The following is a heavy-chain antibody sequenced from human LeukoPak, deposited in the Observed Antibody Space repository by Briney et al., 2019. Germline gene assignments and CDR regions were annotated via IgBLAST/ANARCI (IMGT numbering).Heavy chain of an antibody. V-gene: IGHV1-24*01. CDR2: FDPEDGET. CDR3: ATGRCSSTSCYGRDAFDI. D-gene: IGHD2-2*01. CDR1: GYTPTELS. J-gene: IGHJ3*02. Sequence: ASVKVSCKVSGYTPTELSMHWVRQAPGKGLEWMGGFDPEDGETIYAQKFQGRVTMTEDASTDTAYMELSGLRSEDTAVYYCATGRCSSTSCYGRDAFDIWGQGTMVTASS.